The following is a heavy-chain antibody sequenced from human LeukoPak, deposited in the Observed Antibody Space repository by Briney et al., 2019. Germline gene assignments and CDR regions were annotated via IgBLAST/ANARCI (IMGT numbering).Heavy chain of an antibody. Sequence: SETLSLTCTVSGDSISGYYWSWIRQPPGKGLEWIAYIYYTGSTTYNPSLKSRATISVDTSKNQFSLNLSSVTAADTAVYYCARVGETGRYSRSWYHFDYWGQGTLVTVSS. V-gene: IGHV4-59*01. CDR1: GDSISGYY. CDR3: ARVGETGRYSRSWYHFDY. CDR2: IYYTGST. D-gene: IGHD6-13*01. J-gene: IGHJ4*02.